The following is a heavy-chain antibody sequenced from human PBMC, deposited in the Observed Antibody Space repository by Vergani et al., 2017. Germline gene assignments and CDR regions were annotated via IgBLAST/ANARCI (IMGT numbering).Heavy chain of an antibody. CDR2: ISNSGNTI. Sequence: QVQLVESGGGLVKPGGSLRLSCAASGFSFSDHYMTWIRQAPGKGLEWVSYISNSGNTIEYADSVKGRFSISRDNAKSTLFLQMASLRAEDTAVYYCARDHRDYNNYPGTFDIWGQGSMVTVSS. D-gene: IGHD5-24*01. CDR1: GFSFSDHY. V-gene: IGHV3-11*01. J-gene: IGHJ3*02. CDR3: ARDHRDYNNYPGTFDI.